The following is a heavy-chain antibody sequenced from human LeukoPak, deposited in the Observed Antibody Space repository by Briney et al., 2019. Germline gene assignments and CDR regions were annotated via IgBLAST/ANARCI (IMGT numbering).Heavy chain of an antibody. J-gene: IGHJ3*02. CDR3: ARGGSYSHNAFDI. CDR2: INSDGSST. D-gene: IGHD3-10*01. Sequence: GGSLRLSCAASGFTFGGYWMHWVRQAPGKGLVWVSRINSDGSSTSYADSVKGRFTISRDNAKNTLYLQMNSLRAEDTAVYYCARGGSYSHNAFDIWGQGTMVTVSS. CDR1: GFTFGGYW. V-gene: IGHV3-74*01.